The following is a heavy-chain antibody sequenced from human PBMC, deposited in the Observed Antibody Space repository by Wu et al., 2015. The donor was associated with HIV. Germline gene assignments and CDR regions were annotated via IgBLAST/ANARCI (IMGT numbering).Heavy chain of an antibody. V-gene: IGHV1-8*02. J-gene: IGHJ6*02. CDR1: GDGFTSYA. CDR2: SILSLAQH. D-gene: IGHD3-22*01. CDR3: ARMIKYYYDHERNYYYCAVDV. Sequence: HLVQFGGEVKKPGSSVKVTCKASGDGFTSYAVSWVRQAPGQGLEWMEGSILSLAQHRLCTEIPGQSHHDQEHLHKHSYLELSSLRSEDTAVYYCARMIKYYYDHERNYYYCAVDVWGQGTTVTVSS.